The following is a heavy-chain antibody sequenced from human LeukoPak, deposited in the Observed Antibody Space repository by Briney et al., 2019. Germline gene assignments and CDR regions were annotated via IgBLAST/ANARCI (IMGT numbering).Heavy chain of an antibody. CDR3: ARVGRTYYYDSSGYTGWFDP. D-gene: IGHD3-22*01. J-gene: IGHJ5*02. Sequence: SETLSLTCTVSGGSISSYYWSWIRQPPGKGLEWIGYIYYSGSTNYNPSLKSRVTISVDTSKNQFSLKLSSVTAADTAVYYCARVGRTYYYDSSGYTGWFDPWGQGTLVTVSS. V-gene: IGHV4-59*01. CDR2: IYYSGST. CDR1: GGSISSYY.